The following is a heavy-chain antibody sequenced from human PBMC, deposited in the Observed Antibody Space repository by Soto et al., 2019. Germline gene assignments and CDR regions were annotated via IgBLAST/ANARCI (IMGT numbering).Heavy chain of an antibody. J-gene: IGHJ4*02. CDR3: ARDLGSGSYYVPYFDY. D-gene: IGHD1-26*01. V-gene: IGHV3-74*01. CDR2: INSDGSST. CDR1: GFTLSSYS. Sequence: GXSLRLSCAASGFTLSSYSPHWFRQAPVNGLVWVSRINSDGSSTSYADSVKGRFTISRDNAKNTLYLQMNSLRAEDTAVYYCARDLGSGSYYVPYFDYWGQGTLVTVSS.